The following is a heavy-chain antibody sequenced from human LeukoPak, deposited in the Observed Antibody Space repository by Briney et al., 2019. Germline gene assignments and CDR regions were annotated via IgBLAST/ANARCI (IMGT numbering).Heavy chain of an antibody. CDR3: ARGAHKWDDYGGFFDF. Sequence: GGSLRLSCAASRFNFNNYAMHWVRQAPGKGLEWEAVISYDGSYKPYAHSVKGRFTISRDNSKNTLYLQMNSLTTEDTAVYYCARGAHKWDDYGGFFDFWGQGTLVTVSS. CDR1: RFNFNNYA. CDR2: ISYDGSYK. D-gene: IGHD4-23*01. V-gene: IGHV3-30*04. J-gene: IGHJ4*02.